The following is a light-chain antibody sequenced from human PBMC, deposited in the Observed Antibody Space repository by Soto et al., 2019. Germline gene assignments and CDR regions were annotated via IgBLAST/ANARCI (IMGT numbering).Light chain of an antibody. CDR3: CSYAGSYTHV. CDR1: NSDVDVGDYNY. CDR2: DVI. V-gene: IGLV2-11*01. J-gene: IGLJ1*01. Sequence: QSALTQPRSVSGSSGPSVTISCGGTNSDVDVGDYNYVSWFQQRPGKAPKLIIYDVIKRPSGVPDRFSGSKSGNTASLTISGLQAEDEADYYCCSYAGSYTHVFGTGTKATVL.